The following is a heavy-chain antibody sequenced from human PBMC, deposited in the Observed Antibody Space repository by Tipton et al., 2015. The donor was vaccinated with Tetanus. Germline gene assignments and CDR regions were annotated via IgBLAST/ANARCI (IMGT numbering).Heavy chain of an antibody. Sequence: EVQLVQSGGEVKKPGESLKISCKGSGYIFNNYWIGWVRQKPGKGLEGVGIIYPGDSDTRYSPSFQGRVTISVDKSINTAYLRWSSLKASDTSMFYCARAHCTDGVCNFDFWGQGALVTVAS. CDR3: ARAHCTDGVCNFDF. D-gene: IGHD2-8*01. J-gene: IGHJ4*02. CDR2: IYPGDSDT. CDR1: GYIFNNYW. V-gene: IGHV5-51*01.